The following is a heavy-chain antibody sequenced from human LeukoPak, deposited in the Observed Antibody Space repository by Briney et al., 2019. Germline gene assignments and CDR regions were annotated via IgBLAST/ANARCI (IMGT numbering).Heavy chain of an antibody. J-gene: IGHJ4*02. CDR1: GFTFSDYY. V-gene: IGHV3-11*04. Sequence: GGSLRLSCAASGFTFSDYYVNWIRQAPGKGLEWVSYISSSGTTIYYADSVKGRFTISRDNTLNSPYLQLNNLRAEDTAVYYCARARAAGTSHDGFDYWGQGTLVTVSS. D-gene: IGHD6-13*01. CDR2: ISSSGTTI. CDR3: ARARAAGTSHDGFDY.